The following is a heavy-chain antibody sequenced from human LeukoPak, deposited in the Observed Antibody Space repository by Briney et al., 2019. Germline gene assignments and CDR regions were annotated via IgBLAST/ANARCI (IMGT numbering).Heavy chain of an antibody. CDR2: MNPNSGNT. CDR1: GYTFTSYD. Sequence: GASVKVSCKASGYTFTSYDINWVRQATGQGLEWMGWMNPNSGNTGYAQKFQGRVTITRNTSISTAYMELSSLRSEDTAVYYCARISSSNWYNERGAFDVWGQGTMVTVSS. CDR3: ARISSSNWYNERGAFDV. D-gene: IGHD6-13*01. V-gene: IGHV1-8*03. J-gene: IGHJ3*01.